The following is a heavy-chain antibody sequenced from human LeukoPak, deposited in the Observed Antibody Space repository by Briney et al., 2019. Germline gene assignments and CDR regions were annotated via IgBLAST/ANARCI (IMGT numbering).Heavy chain of an antibody. J-gene: IGHJ4*02. D-gene: IGHD2-21*02. Sequence: PGGSLRLSCAASGFTFSRHGMHWVRQAPGKGLEWVASLYYDGSSKNYADSVKGRFTISRDNSKNTLYLQMNSLRPEDTAVYYCAKDCGGDCYSHSWGQGTLVTVSS. CDR2: LYYDGSSK. V-gene: IGHV3-30*02. CDR1: GFTFSRHG. CDR3: AKDCGGDCYSHS.